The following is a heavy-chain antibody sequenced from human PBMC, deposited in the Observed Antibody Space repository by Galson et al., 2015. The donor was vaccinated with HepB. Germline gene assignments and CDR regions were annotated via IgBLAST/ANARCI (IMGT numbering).Heavy chain of an antibody. CDR2: IGHDDTYR. CDR3: ARDIGWGNYMDV. J-gene: IGHJ6*03. Sequence: SLRLSCAASGFSFISYGMHWVRQAPGKGLEWVSHIGHDDTYRYYGDSVMGRFTISRDNSKSTLYLEVNSLRAGDTAVYYCARDIGWGNYMDVWGTGTTVTVSS. D-gene: IGHD3-10*01. V-gene: IGHV3-33*01. CDR1: GFSFISYG.